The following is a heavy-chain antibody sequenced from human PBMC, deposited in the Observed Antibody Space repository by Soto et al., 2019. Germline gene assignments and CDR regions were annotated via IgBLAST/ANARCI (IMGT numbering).Heavy chain of an antibody. CDR3: ARGGYSSGWFPNWFDP. CDR2: IYHSGST. V-gene: IGHV4-59*01. D-gene: IGHD6-19*01. J-gene: IGHJ5*02. Sequence: PSETLSLTCTVSGGSISSYYWSWIRQPPGKGLEWIGEIYHSGSTNYNPSLKSRVTISVDTSKNQFSLKLSSVTAADTAVYYCARGGYSSGWFPNWFDPWGQGTLVTVSS. CDR1: GGSISSYY.